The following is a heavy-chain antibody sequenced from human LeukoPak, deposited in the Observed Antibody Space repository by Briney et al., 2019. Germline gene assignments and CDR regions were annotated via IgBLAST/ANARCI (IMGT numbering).Heavy chain of an antibody. J-gene: IGHJ5*02. Sequence: PGGSLRLSCAASGFTFSSYWMSWVRQAPGKGLEWVSAISGSGGSTYYADSVKGRFTISRDNSKNTLYLQMNSLRAEDTAVYYCAKRRFLEWLPAGWFDPWGQGTLVTVSS. CDR1: GFTFSSYW. D-gene: IGHD3-3*01. CDR3: AKRRFLEWLPAGWFDP. V-gene: IGHV3-23*01. CDR2: ISGSGGST.